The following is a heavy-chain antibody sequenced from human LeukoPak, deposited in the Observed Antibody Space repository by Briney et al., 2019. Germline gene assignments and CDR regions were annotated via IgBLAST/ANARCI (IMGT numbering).Heavy chain of an antibody. CDR1: GFTFSSHW. V-gene: IGHV3-7*03. CDR2: INPEGSDK. D-gene: IGHD2-2*01. J-gene: IGHJ4*02. CDR3: ARLKGSTSVFDY. Sequence: GGSLRLSCVASGFTFSSHWMTWVRQAPGKGLERVGNINPEGSDKFYVDSAKGRFTMSRDNARNSLYLQLGSLRAEDTAVYYCARLKGSTSVFDYWGQGTLVTV.